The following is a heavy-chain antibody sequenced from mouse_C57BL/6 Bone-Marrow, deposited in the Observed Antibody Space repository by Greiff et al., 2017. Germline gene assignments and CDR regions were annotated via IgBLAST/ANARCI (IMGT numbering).Heavy chain of an antibody. CDR1: GYTFTSYD. V-gene: IGHV1-85*01. D-gene: IGHD1-1*01. J-gene: IGHJ3*01. CDR3: AREDYGSSFLFAY. Sequence: VQLQQSGPELVKPGASVKLSCKASGYTFTSYDINWVKQRPGQGLEWIGWIYPRDGSTKYNEKFKGKATLTVDTSSSTAYLELHSLTSEDSAVYFWAREDYGSSFLFAYWGQGTLVTVSA. CDR2: IYPRDGST.